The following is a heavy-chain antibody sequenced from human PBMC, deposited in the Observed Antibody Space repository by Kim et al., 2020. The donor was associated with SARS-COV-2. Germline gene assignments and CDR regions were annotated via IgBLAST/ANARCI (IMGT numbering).Heavy chain of an antibody. D-gene: IGHD6-19*01. Sequence: ASVKVSCKASGYTFTNYGISWVRQAPGQGLEWMGWISGYNGNTDYAQKFQGRVTLTTDTSTSTAYMELRSLRSDDTAVYYCVRDQAVVGTHYYHYYGMDVWGQGTTVTVSS. CDR2: ISGYNGNT. CDR1: GYTFTNYG. J-gene: IGHJ6*02. CDR3: VRDQAVVGTHYYHYYGMDV. V-gene: IGHV1-18*01.